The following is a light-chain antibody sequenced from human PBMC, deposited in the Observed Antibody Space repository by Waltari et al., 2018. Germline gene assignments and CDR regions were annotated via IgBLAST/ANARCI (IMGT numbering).Light chain of an antibody. Sequence: QLALTQSPSASASLGASVRLTCSLSSGHKNYTIAWHQQQPERGPRDLMNLNRNGSHTRGDGIPDRFSGSSSGAERYLTISSLQSEDEADYYCQTWGTGIVVFGGGTKLTVL. J-gene: IGLJ3*02. CDR1: SGHKNYT. CDR2: LNRNGSH. CDR3: QTWGTGIVV. V-gene: IGLV4-69*01.